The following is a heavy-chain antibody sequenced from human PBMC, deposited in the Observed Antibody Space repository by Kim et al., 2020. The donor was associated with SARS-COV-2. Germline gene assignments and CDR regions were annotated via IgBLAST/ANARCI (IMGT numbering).Heavy chain of an antibody. CDR3: TRDFTRVITGAFDI. CDR1: GFTFGDYA. V-gene: IGHV3-49*03. CDR2: IRSKAYGGTT. Sequence: GGSLRLSCTASGFTFGDYAMSWFRQAPGKGLEWVGFIRSKAYGGTTEYAASVKGRFTISRDDSKSIAYLQMNSLKTEDTAVYYCTRDFTRVITGAFDIWGQGTMVTVSS. J-gene: IGHJ3*02. D-gene: IGHD3-22*01.